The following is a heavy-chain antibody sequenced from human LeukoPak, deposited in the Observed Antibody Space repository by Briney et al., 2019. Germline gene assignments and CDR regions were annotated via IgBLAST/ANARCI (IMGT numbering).Heavy chain of an antibody. V-gene: IGHV3-9*01. Sequence: GGSLRLSCAASGFIFDDYAIHWARQAPGKGLEWVSGISSNSGSIGYADSVKGRFTISRDNAKNSLYLQMNSLRAEDTAVYYCARDYFSRAALLGYFDLWGRGTLVTVSS. CDR2: ISSNSGSI. D-gene: IGHD2-15*01. CDR3: ARDYFSRAALLGYFDL. CDR1: GFIFDDYA. J-gene: IGHJ2*01.